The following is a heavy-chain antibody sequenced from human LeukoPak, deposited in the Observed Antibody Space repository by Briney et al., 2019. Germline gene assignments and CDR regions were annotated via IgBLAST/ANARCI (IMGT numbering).Heavy chain of an antibody. V-gene: IGHV3-9*01. CDR1: GFTFDDYA. J-gene: IGHJ4*02. CDR2: ISWNSGSI. Sequence: PGGSLRLSCAASGFTFDDYAMHWVRQAPGKGLEWVSGISWNSGSIGYADSVKGRFTISRDNAKNSLYLQMNSLRAEDTALYYCAKDRVDSGSYFDYWGQGTLVTVSS. D-gene: IGHD1-26*01. CDR3: AKDRVDSGSYFDY.